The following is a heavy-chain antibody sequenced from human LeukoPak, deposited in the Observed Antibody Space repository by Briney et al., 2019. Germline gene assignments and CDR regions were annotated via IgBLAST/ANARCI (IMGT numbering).Heavy chain of an antibody. V-gene: IGHV4-4*07. CDR2: IYTSGST. CDR1: GGSISSYY. J-gene: IGHJ3*02. CDR3: ARDRIAAAHDAFDI. Sequence: PSEALSLTCTVSGGSISSYYWSWIRQPAGKGLEWIGRIYTSGSTNYNPSLKSRVTISVDTSKNQFSLKLSSVTAADTAVYYCARDRIAAAHDAFDIWGQGTMVTVSS. D-gene: IGHD6-13*01.